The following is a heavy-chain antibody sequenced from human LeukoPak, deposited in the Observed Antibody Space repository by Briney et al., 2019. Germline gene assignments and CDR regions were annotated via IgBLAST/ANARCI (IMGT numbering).Heavy chain of an antibody. CDR1: GFTFSSHW. Sequence: PGGSLRLSCAASGFTFSSHWMHWVRQAPGKGLVWVSRINSDGSSTSYADSVKGRFTISRDNAKNTLYLQMNSLRAEDTAVYYCARVGYDSSGYYEYYFDYWGQGTLVTVSS. V-gene: IGHV3-74*01. CDR2: INSDGSST. D-gene: IGHD3-22*01. J-gene: IGHJ4*02. CDR3: ARVGYDSSGYYEYYFDY.